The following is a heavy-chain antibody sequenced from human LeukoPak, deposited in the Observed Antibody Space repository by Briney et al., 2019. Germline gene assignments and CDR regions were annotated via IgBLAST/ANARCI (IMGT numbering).Heavy chain of an antibody. V-gene: IGHV4-34*01. CDR3: ARGPKYYDFWSGYSVTLDY. J-gene: IGHJ4*02. Sequence: PSETLSLTCAMYGGSFSGYYWSWIRQPPGKGLEWIGEINHSGTTNYNPSLKSRVTISVDTSKKQFSLKLSSVTAADTAVYYCARGPKYYDFWSGYSVTLDYWGQGTLVTVSS. CDR1: GGSFSGYY. D-gene: IGHD3-3*01. CDR2: INHSGTT.